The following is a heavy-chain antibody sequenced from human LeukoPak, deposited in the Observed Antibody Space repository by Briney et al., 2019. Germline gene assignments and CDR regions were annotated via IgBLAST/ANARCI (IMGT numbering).Heavy chain of an antibody. Sequence: SETLSLTCTVSGGSISSGGYSWNWIRQHPGKGLEWIGSIHYIGTTYYNPSLKRRGTISVDTSKTKFSLKLNPVTAAGTAVYYCARQRMAWKCDAFDMWGQGTMVTVSS. D-gene: IGHD1-1*01. CDR2: IHYIGTT. CDR1: GGSISSGGYS. CDR3: ARQRMAWKCDAFDM. J-gene: IGHJ3*02. V-gene: IGHV4-31*03.